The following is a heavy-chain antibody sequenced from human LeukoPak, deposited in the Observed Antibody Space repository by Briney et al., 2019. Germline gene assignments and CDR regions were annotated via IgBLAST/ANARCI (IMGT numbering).Heavy chain of an antibody. V-gene: IGHV3-30*18. D-gene: IGHD2-8*01. CDR3: AKDKWIDH. CDR2: ISYDGSNK. CDR1: GFTFSSYG. J-gene: IGHJ4*02. Sequence: GGSLRLSCAASGFTFSSYGMHWVRQAPGKGLEWVAVISYDGSNKYYADSVKGRFTISRDNSKNTLYLQMNSLRAEDTAVYYCAKDKWIDHWGQGTLVTVSS.